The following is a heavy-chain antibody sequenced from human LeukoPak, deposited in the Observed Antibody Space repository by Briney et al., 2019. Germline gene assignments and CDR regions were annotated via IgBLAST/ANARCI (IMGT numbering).Heavy chain of an antibody. D-gene: IGHD6-6*01. CDR2: IHTNTGNP. V-gene: IGHV7-4-1*02. CDR1: GYTFTNYA. J-gene: IGHJ4*02. CDR3: AKLGPDYSSSQGYDFDY. Sequence: GASVKVSCKASGYTFTNYALNWVRQAPGQGLEGMGWIHTNTGNPTYAQGFTGRFVFSLDTSVSTAYLQISSLKTEDTAVYYCAKLGPDYSSSQGYDFDYWGQGTLVTVSS.